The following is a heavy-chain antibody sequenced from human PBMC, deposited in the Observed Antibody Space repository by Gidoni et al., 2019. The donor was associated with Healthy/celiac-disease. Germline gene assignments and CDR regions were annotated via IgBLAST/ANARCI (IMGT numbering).Heavy chain of an antibody. Sequence: EVQLVESGGGLVKPGGSLRLSCAASGLTFSGYSMNWVRQAPGKGLEWVSSISSSSSYIYDADSVKGRFTISRDNAKNSLYLQMNSLRAEDTAVYDCARDGILGYYDSSGYYHDAFDIWGQGTMVTVSS. J-gene: IGHJ3*02. D-gene: IGHD3-22*01. V-gene: IGHV3-21*01. CDR1: GLTFSGYS. CDR2: ISSSSSYI. CDR3: ARDGILGYYDSSGYYHDAFDI.